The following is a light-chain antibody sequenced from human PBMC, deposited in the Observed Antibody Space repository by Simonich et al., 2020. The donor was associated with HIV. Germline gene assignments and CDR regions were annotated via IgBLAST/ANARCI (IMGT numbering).Light chain of an antibody. CDR1: QSLVHSDGNTY. Sequence: DVVMTQSPLSLPVTLGQPASISCRSSQSLVHSDGNTYLNWFQQRPGQSPRRLIYKVSNRDSGFPDRFSGSGSGTDFTLKISRVEAEDVGIYYCMQALQTPFTFGPGTKVDIK. CDR3: MQALQTPFT. V-gene: IGKV2-30*02. CDR2: KVS. J-gene: IGKJ3*01.